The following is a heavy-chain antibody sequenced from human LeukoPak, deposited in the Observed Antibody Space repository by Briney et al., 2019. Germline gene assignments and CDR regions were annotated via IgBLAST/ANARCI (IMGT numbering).Heavy chain of an antibody. CDR1: GFTFSSDS. V-gene: IGHV3-48*01. Sequence: PGGSLRLTCAASGFTFSSDSMNWVRQAPGKGLEWVSYISSSSSTIYYADSVKGRFTISRDNAKNSLYLQMNSLRAEDTAVYYCARDRNYPPLVYWGQGTLVTVSS. CDR2: ISSSSSTI. D-gene: IGHD1-7*01. J-gene: IGHJ4*02. CDR3: ARDRNYPPLVY.